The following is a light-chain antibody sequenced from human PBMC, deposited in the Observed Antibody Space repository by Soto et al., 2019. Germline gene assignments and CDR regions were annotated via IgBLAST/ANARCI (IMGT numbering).Light chain of an antibody. Sequence: QSALTQPASVSGSPGQSITISCTGTSSDVGGYNYVSWYQQHPGKAPKLMIYEVSNRPAGVSNRFSGSKSGNTDALNISGLQAEDEADYYCSAYISSSIDDVFGTGTKLTVL. J-gene: IGLJ1*01. V-gene: IGLV2-14*01. CDR3: SAYISSSIDDV. CDR1: SSDVGGYNY. CDR2: EVS.